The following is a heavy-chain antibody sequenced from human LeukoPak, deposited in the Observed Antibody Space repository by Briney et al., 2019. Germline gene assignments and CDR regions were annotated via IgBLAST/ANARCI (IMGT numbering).Heavy chain of an antibody. CDR1: GFTFSDYE. CDR2: IGTAGDT. J-gene: IGHJ4*02. D-gene: IGHD1-1*01. CDR3: ARVAKERVGGVYYFDY. Sequence: GGSLRLSCAASGFTFSDYEMHSVRQATGKGLEWVSAIGTAGDTYYTGSVKGRFTISGENAKNSLYLQMNSLRAGDTAVYYCARVAKERVGGVYYFDYWGQGTLVTVSS. V-gene: IGHV3-13*01.